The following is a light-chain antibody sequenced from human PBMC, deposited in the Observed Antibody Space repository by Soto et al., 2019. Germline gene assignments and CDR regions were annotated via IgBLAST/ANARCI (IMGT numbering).Light chain of an antibody. V-gene: IGKV3-20*01. CDR3: QQYDSSPWT. CDR2: GAS. Sequence: EIVLTQSPGTLSLSPGERATLSCRASQSVSSSYLAWYQQKPGQTPRLLIYGASIRATGIPARLSGSGSGTDFTLTISRLAPDDFAVYYCQQYDSSPWTFGQGTKVEIK. CDR1: QSVSSSY. J-gene: IGKJ1*01.